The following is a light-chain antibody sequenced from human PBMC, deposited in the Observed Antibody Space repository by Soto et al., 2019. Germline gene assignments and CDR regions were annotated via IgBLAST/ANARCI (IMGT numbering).Light chain of an antibody. CDR2: GNN. Sequence: QSVLTQPPSVSGAPGQRVTISCTGSSSNIGAGYEVHWYQQLPGTAPKLLIYGNNNRPSGVSYRFSGSKSGNTASLTISGLQAADEADYFCSSFTSSMTNVFGSGTKVTVL. CDR3: SSFTSSMTNV. V-gene: IGLV1-40*01. J-gene: IGLJ1*01. CDR1: SSNIGAGYE.